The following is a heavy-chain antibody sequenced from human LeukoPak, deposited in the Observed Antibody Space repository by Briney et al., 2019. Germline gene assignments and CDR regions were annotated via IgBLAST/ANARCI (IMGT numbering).Heavy chain of an antibody. V-gene: IGHV3-23*01. J-gene: IGHJ4*02. Sequence: GGSLRLSCAASGFTFSNYDMSWVRQAPGKGLEWVSVIGSGGSDTHYADSVKGRFTISRDNSKTTLYLQMNSLRAEDTALYYCAKYFSTSASRNFDSWGQGILVSVSS. CDR1: GFTFSNYD. D-gene: IGHD2-15*01. CDR3: AKYFSTSASRNFDS. CDR2: IGSGGSDT.